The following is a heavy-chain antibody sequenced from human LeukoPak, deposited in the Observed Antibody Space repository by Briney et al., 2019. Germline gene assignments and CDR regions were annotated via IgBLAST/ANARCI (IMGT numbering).Heavy chain of an antibody. Sequence: GGSLRLSCAASGFTFSSYWMTWVRQAPGKGLEWVANIKQDGSVQYYVDSVKGRFTISRDNAKNSLYLQMNSLRAEDTAVYYCARIGYRSSSLDYWGQGTLVTVSS. CDR1: GFTFSSYW. D-gene: IGHD6-6*01. J-gene: IGHJ4*02. CDR2: IKQDGSVQ. CDR3: ARIGYRSSSLDY. V-gene: IGHV3-7*01.